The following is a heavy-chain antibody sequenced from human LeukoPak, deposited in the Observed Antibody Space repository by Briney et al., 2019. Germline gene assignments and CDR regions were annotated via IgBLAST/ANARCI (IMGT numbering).Heavy chain of an antibody. CDR2: INPNSGGT. CDR3: ARGPNSYYYYMDV. CDR1: GYTFTGYY. D-gene: IGHD2/OR15-2a*01. J-gene: IGHJ6*03. Sequence: ASVKVSCKASGYTFTGYYMHWVRQAPGQGLEGMGWINPNSGGTNYAQKFQGRVTMTRDTSISTAYMELSRLRSDDTAVYYCARGPNSYYYYMDVWGKGTTVTISS. V-gene: IGHV1-2*02.